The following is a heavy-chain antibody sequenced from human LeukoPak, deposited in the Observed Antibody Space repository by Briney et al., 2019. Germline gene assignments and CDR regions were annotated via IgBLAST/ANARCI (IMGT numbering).Heavy chain of an antibody. Sequence: PGGTLRLSCAASGFTFSSYGMSWVRQAPGKGLEWVSAISGSGGSTYYADSVKGRFTISRDNSKNTLYLQMNSLRAEDTAVYYCAKDGGDYVWGSYRPLDYWGQGTLVTVSS. D-gene: IGHD3-16*02. CDR2: ISGSGGST. J-gene: IGHJ4*02. CDR1: GFTFSSYG. V-gene: IGHV3-23*01. CDR3: AKDGGDYVWGSYRPLDY.